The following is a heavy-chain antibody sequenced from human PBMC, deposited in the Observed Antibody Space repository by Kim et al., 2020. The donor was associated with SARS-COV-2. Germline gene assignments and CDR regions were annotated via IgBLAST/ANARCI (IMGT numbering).Heavy chain of an antibody. D-gene: IGHD6-19*01. CDR3: ATFPYSDGWSKYYYLMDV. CDR2: IYPGDSDT. V-gene: IGHV5-51*01. J-gene: IGHJ6*02. CDR1: GYTFTNFW. Sequence: GESLKISCKGSGYTFTNFWIGWVRQMPGKGLEWMGIIYPGDSDTRYSPSFQGQVTISADKSIRTAYLQWSSLKDSDTAMYYCATFPYSDGWSKYYYLMDVWGQGTTVTVSS.